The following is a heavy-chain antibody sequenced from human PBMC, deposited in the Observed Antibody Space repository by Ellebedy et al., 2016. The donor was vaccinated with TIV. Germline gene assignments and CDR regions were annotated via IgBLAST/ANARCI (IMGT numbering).Heavy chain of an antibody. CDR3: ARRGYSSGPYWAFDI. CDR2: FDPEDGET. CDR1: GYTLTELS. J-gene: IGHJ3*02. V-gene: IGHV1-24*01. Sequence: ASVKVSCKVSGYTLTELSMHWVRQAPGKGLEWMGGFDPEDGETIYAQKFQGRVTMTEDTSTDTAYMELSSLRSEDTAMYYCARRGYSSGPYWAFDIWGQGTLVTVPS. D-gene: IGHD6-19*01.